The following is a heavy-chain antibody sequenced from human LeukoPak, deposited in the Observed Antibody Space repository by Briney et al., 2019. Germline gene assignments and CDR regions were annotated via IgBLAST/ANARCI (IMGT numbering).Heavy chain of an antibody. Sequence: SETLSLTCTVSGGSISSSSYYWGWIRQPPGKGLEWIGSIYYSGSTYYNPSLKSRVTISVDKSKNQFSLKLSSVTAADTALYYCARVGSGYGYSGYFDYWGQGTLVTVSS. CDR2: IYYSGST. V-gene: IGHV4-39*07. CDR3: ARVGSGYGYSGYFDY. D-gene: IGHD5-18*01. CDR1: GGSISSSSYY. J-gene: IGHJ4*02.